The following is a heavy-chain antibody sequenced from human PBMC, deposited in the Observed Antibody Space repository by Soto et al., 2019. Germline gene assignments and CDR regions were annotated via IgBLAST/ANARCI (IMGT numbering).Heavy chain of an antibody. D-gene: IGHD2-15*01. V-gene: IGHV4-59*08. J-gene: IGHJ4*02. CDR3: ARLGYCSGGSCYSSFGY. CDR1: GGSISSYY. Sequence: SETLSLTCTVSGGSISSYYWSWIRQPPGKGLEWIGYIYYSESTNYNPSLKSRVTISVDTSKNQFSLKLSSVTAADTAVYYCARLGYCSGGSCYSSFGYRGQGTLVTVSS. CDR2: IYYSEST.